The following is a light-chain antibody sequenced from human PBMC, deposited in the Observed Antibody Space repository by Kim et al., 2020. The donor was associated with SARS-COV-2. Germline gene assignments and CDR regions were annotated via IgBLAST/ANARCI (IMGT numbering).Light chain of an antibody. J-gene: IGKJ2*01. CDR3: QQYNGWPQGDT. V-gene: IGKV3-15*01. CDR1: ESISNN. CDR2: GAS. Sequence: EIVMTQSPATLSVSPGERATLSCRASESISNNLAWYQHKPGQAPRLLIYGASTRATGIPARFSGSGSGTDFTLTVSSLQSEDFAVYYCQQYNGWPQGDTFGQGTTLE.